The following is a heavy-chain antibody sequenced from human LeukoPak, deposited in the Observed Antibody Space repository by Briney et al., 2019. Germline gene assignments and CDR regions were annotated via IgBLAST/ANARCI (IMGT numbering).Heavy chain of an antibody. D-gene: IGHD1-1*01. J-gene: IGHJ4*02. CDR2: IHHSGST. CDR1: GYSISRGYH. V-gene: IGHV4-38-2*01. Sequence: SETLSLTCAVSGYSISRGYHWGWIRQPPGKGLEGIGSIHHSGSTYYNSSLKSRVTISVDPSKHQSSLKVSSVTAADTAVYYCARVDWNPDYWGQGTLVTVSS. CDR3: ARVDWNPDY.